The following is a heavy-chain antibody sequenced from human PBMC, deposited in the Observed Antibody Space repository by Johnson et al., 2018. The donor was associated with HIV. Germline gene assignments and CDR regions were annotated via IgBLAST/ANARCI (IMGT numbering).Heavy chain of an antibody. CDR2: IYTGGST. Sequence: VQLVESGGGVVQPGRSLRLSCAASGFTFSSYAMHWVRQAPGKGLAWVSVIYTGGSTYYADSVTGRFTISRDNSKNTLYLQMNSLRVEDTAVYYCASSYSESDAFDIWGQGTMVTVSS. CDR1: GFTFSSYA. D-gene: IGHD3-10*01. J-gene: IGHJ3*02. CDR3: ASSYSESDAFDI. V-gene: IGHV3-66*01.